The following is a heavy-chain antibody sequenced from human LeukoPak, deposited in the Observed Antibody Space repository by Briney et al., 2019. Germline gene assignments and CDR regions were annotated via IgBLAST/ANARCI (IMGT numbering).Heavy chain of an antibody. CDR1: GFTFSSYS. Sequence: GGSLRLSCAASGFTFSSYSMNWVRQAPGQGLEWVSYISSSSSTIYYADSVKGRFTISRDNAKNSLYLQMNSLRAEDTAVYYSARTYYYDSSGYYPDAFDIWGQGTMVTVSS. V-gene: IGHV3-48*04. CDR3: ARTYYYDSSGYYPDAFDI. J-gene: IGHJ3*02. CDR2: ISSSSSTI. D-gene: IGHD3-22*01.